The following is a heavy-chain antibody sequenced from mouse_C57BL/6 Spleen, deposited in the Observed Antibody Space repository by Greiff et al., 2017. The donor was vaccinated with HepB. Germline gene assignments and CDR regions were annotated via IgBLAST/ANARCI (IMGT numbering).Heavy chain of an antibody. J-gene: IGHJ2*01. CDR2: IRSKSNNYAT. V-gene: IGHV10-1*01. CDR1: GFSFNTYA. CDR3: VGDYGNSFFDY. Sequence: EVQVVESGGGLVQPKGSLKLSCAASGFSFNTYAMNWVRQAPGTGLEWVARIRSKSNNYATYYADSVKDRFTISRDDSESMLYLQMNNLKTEDTDMYSCVGDYGNSFFDYWGQGTTLTVSS. D-gene: IGHD2-1*01.